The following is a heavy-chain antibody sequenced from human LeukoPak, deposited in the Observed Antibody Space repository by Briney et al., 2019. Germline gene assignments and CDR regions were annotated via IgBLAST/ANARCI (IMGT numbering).Heavy chain of an antibody. CDR3: ARRDFGSARHFFDS. D-gene: IGHD3-10*01. CDR1: GYKFPNFW. CDR2: IYPDDSDT. J-gene: IGHJ4*02. V-gene: IGHV5-51*01. Sequence: GESLKISCQGSGYKFPNFWIGWLRQMPAKGWEWMGIIYPDDSDTRYNPPFQGQVTISADKSIRTAFLEWSSLKASDTAMYFCARRDFGSARHFFDSWGQGTLVTVSS.